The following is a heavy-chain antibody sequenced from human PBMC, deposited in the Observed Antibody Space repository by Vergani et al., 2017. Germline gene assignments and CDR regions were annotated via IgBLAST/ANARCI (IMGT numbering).Heavy chain of an antibody. J-gene: IGHJ4*02. Sequence: EVQLVESGRGLVQPGGSLRLSCAASGFTFSSYSMNWVRQAPGKGLEWVSYISSSSGSIYYADSVKGRFTISRDNAKNSLYLQMNSLRAEDTAVYYCASRYDYVWGSYRYFDYWGQGTLVTVSS. CDR3: ASRYDYVWGSYRYFDY. D-gene: IGHD3-16*02. CDR1: GFTFSSYS. CDR2: ISSSSGSI. V-gene: IGHV3-48*01.